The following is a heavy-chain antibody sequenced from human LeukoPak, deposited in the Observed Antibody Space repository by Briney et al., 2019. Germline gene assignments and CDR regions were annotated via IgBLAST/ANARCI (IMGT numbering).Heavy chain of an antibody. CDR3: ARRGFGSSPPFDP. D-gene: IGHD6-6*01. V-gene: IGHV4-4*09. Sequence: SETLSLTCTVSGDSISSYYWSWIRQPPGKGLEWIGYIYSSGSTNYNPSLKSRVTISVDTSKNQLSLKLSSVTAADTAVYYCARRGFGSSPPFDPWGQGTLVTVSS. CDR2: IYSSGST. J-gene: IGHJ5*02. CDR1: GDSISSYY.